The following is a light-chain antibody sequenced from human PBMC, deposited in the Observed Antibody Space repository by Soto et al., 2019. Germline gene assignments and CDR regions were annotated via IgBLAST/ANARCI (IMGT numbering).Light chain of an antibody. CDR1: QGISNN. V-gene: IGKV1-27*01. CDR3: QKYDSAPLT. Sequence: DIQMTQSPSSLSASVGDRVTITCRASQGISNNLAWYQQKPGKVPRLLIYGASTLQSGVTSRFSGSGSGTDFTLTISSLQPEDVATYYCQKYDSAPLTFGQGTKVEIE. CDR2: GAS. J-gene: IGKJ1*01.